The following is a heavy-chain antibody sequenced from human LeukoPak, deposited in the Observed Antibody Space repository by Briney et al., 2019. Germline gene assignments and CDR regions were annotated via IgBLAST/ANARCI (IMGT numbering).Heavy chain of an antibody. CDR2: IIPIFGTA. J-gene: IGHJ6*03. V-gene: IGHV1-69*13. D-gene: IGHD2-15*01. CDR1: GGTFSSYA. Sequence: SVKVSCKASGGTFSSYAISWVRQAPGQGLEWMGGIIPIFGTANYAQKFQGRVTITADESTSTAYMELSSLRSEDTAVNYCARLVVVVGGDMDVWGKGTTVTISS. CDR3: ARLVVVVGGDMDV.